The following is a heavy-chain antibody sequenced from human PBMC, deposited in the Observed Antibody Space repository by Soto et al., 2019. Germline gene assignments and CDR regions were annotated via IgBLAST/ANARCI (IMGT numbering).Heavy chain of an antibody. D-gene: IGHD2-15*01. V-gene: IGHV1-69*13. CDR2: IIPIFGTA. Sequence: ASVKVSCKASGCTFSSYAISWVRQAPGQGLEWMGGIIPIFGTANYAQKFQGRVTITADESTSTAYMELSSLRSEDTAVYYCASGLGSYGDFKHWGQGTLVTVSS. CDR3: ASGLGSYGDFKH. CDR1: GCTFSSYA. J-gene: IGHJ1*01.